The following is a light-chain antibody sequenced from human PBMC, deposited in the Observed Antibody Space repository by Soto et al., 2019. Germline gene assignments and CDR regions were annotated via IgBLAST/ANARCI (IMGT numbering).Light chain of an antibody. V-gene: IGKV1-5*03. J-gene: IGKJ1*01. CDR1: QTISTS. Sequence: DIQMTQIPSTLSAFVGDRVTITCRASQTISTSLAWYQQKPGKAPKLLIYLASSLESGVPARFSGSGSATEFTLSISSLQPDDFATYYCQQYHSYSRTFGQGTKVDI. CDR3: QQYHSYSRT. CDR2: LAS.